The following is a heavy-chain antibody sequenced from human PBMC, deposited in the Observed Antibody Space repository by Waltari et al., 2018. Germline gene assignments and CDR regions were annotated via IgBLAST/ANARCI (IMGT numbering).Heavy chain of an antibody. CDR1: GFTLSDYV. D-gene: IGHD3-16*01. CDR3: ARASWEGEYFFDF. Sequence: QVQLVESGGGVVQPGRSLRLSCVVSGFTLSDYVMHWVRQAPGKGLELLATISCDGNNRNYADSVRGRFTVSRDNSARALFLQLNSLRAEDTAVYYCARASWEGEYFFDFWGQGTLVTVSS. J-gene: IGHJ4*02. CDR2: ISCDGNNR. V-gene: IGHV3-30*01.